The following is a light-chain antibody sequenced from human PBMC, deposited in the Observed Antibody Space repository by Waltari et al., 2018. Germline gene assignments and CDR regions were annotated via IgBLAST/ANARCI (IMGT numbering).Light chain of an antibody. CDR1: NIESKS. J-gene: IGLJ3*02. CDR3: QVWDDTTNSGV. V-gene: IGLV3-21*01. Sequence: YVLTQPPSVSVAPGKTATLTCGGENIESKSVNWYQQKAGQAPVLVLFYDTDRPPGRPDRFSGSNSGNTATLTISWVEAGDEADYHCQVWDDTTNSGVFGGGTRLTVL. CDR2: YDT.